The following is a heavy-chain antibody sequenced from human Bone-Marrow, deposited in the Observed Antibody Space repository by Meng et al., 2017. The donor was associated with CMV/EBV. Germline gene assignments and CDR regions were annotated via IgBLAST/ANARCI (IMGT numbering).Heavy chain of an antibody. Sequence: GGSLRLSCAASGFTFDDYAMHWVRQAPGKGLEWVSGISWNSGSIGYADSVKGRFTISRDNAKNSLYLQMNSLRAEDTALYYCVFLDGGKWGQGTLVTVSS. CDR3: VFLDGGK. V-gene: IGHV3-9*01. CDR1: GFTFDDYA. D-gene: IGHD3-16*01. J-gene: IGHJ4*02. CDR2: ISWNSGSI.